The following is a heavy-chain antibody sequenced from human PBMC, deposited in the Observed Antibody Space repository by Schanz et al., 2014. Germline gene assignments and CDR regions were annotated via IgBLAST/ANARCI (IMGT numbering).Heavy chain of an antibody. CDR1: GFTFSSYS. D-gene: IGHD3-10*01. V-gene: IGHV3-23*01. CDR2: ISASGGDT. Sequence: PGGSLRLSCAASGFTFSSYSMNWVRQAPGKGLEWLSVISASGGDTYYADSVRGRFTISRDNSKNTLYLQMNSLRAEDTAVYYCARIGGSVFDYWAQGTLVTVSS. CDR3: ARIGGSVFDY. J-gene: IGHJ4*02.